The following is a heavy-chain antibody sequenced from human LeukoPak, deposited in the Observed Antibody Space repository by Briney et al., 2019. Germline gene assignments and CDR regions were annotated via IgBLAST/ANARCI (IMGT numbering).Heavy chain of an antibody. J-gene: IGHJ3*02. V-gene: IGHV4-59*01. CDR3: ARVVGRYDYAFDI. CDR2: IYYSGST. CDR1: GGSISSYY. D-gene: IGHD3-16*01. Sequence: PSETLSLTCTVSGGSISSYYWSWIRQPPGKGLEWIGYIYYSGSTNYNPSLKSRVTISVDTSKNQFSLKLSSATAADTAVYYCARVVGRYDYAFDIWGQGTMVTVSS.